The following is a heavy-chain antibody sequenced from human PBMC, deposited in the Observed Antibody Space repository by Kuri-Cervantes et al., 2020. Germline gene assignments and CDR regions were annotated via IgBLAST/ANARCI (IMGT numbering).Heavy chain of an antibody. CDR2: IIPIFGTA. D-gene: IGHD5-12*01. CDR1: GGTFSSYA. CDR3: ANSGYDFNYYYMDV. J-gene: IGHJ6*03. Sequence: SVKVSCKASGGTFSSYAISWVRQAPGQGLEWMGGIIPIFGTANYAQKFQGRVTITADESTSTAYMELSSLRSEDTAVYYCANSGYDFNYYYMDVWGKGTTVTVSS. V-gene: IGHV1-69*13.